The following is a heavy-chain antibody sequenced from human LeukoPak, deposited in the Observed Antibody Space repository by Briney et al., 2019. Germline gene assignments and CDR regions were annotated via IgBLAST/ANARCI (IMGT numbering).Heavy chain of an antibody. CDR1: GYSFISYN. CDR3: ARVGYPVYYYYMDV. D-gene: IGHD6-13*01. V-gene: IGHV7-4-1*02. CDR2: INTNTGNP. Sequence: ASVKVSCKASGYSFISYNMNWVRQAPGQGLEWMGWINTNTGNPRYAQGFTGRFVFSLDTSVSTAYLQISSLKAEDTAVYYCARVGYPVYYYYMDVWGKGTTVTISS. J-gene: IGHJ6*03.